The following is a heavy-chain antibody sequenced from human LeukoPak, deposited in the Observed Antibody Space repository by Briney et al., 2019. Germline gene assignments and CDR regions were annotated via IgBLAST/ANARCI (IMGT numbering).Heavy chain of an antibody. J-gene: IGHJ4*02. V-gene: IGHV3-23*01. CDR1: GFTFSSYA. D-gene: IGHD6-6*01. Sequence: GGSLRLSCAASGFTFSSYAMSWVRQAPGKGLEWVSAISGGAGSTYYADSVKGRFTISRDNSANTLYLQLNSLRAEDTAIYYCAKGGPYSSSPLDYWGQGTLVTVSS. CDR3: AKGGPYSSSPLDY. CDR2: ISGGAGST.